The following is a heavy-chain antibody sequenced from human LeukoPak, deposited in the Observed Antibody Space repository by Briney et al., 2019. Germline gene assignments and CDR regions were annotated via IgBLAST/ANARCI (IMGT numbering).Heavy chain of an antibody. CDR1: GYTFTSYD. CDR2: MNLNSGNT. V-gene: IGHV1-8*01. Sequence: GASVKVSCKASGYTFTSYDINWVRQPTGQGLGLMGWMNLNSGNTGFSQKVQVRVTMTRNNSISTAYMELSSLRSEDTAVYYCARVKMVRGALKNYYYYFGMDVWGQGTKVTVSS. D-gene: IGHD3-10*01. CDR3: ARVKMVRGALKNYYYYFGMDV. J-gene: IGHJ6*02.